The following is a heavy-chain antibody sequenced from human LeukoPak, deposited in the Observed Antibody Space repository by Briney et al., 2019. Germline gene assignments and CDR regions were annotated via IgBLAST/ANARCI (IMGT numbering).Heavy chain of an antibody. CDR2: FDPEDGER. J-gene: IGHJ4*02. CDR3: ATALASYYYDSTAYYPFDH. V-gene: IGHV1-24*01. CDR1: GYPFTSLA. Sequence: ASVKVSCKVSGYPFTSLAMHWVRQAPGNGLEWMGGFDPEDGERMYAQQFHGRLTMTEDTSTDTAYMELSSLRSGDTAVYYCATALASYYYDSTAYYPFDHWGQGTLVTVSS. D-gene: IGHD3-22*01.